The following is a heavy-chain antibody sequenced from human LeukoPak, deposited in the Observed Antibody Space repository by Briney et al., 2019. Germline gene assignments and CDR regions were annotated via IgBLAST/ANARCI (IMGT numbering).Heavy chain of an antibody. J-gene: IGHJ4*02. D-gene: IGHD5-18*01. CDR1: GFTLSSYA. Sequence: GGSLRLSCAASGFTLSSYAMHWVRQAPDKGLEWVAVVSYDGSIKYYADSVKGRLTISRDSSKNTLFLQMNSLRAEDTAVYYCARDALQLWFFSFDYWGQGTLVTVSS. CDR2: VSYDGSIK. CDR3: ARDALQLWFFSFDY. V-gene: IGHV3-30*04.